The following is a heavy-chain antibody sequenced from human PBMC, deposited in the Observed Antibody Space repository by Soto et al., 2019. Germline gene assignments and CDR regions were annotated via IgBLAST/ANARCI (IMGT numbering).Heavy chain of an antibody. D-gene: IGHD3-22*01. CDR1: GGSISSGDYY. V-gene: IGHV4-30-4*01. CDR3: ARVPDPLYYYDSSGPLDY. J-gene: IGHJ4*02. Sequence: QVQLQESGPGLVKPSQTLSLTCTVSGGSISSGDYYWSWIRQLPGKGLEWIGYIYYSGSTYYNPCXKSRVTISVDXXKXQSXLKLSSVTAADTAVYYCARVPDPLYYYDSSGPLDYWGQGTLVTVSS. CDR2: IYYSGST.